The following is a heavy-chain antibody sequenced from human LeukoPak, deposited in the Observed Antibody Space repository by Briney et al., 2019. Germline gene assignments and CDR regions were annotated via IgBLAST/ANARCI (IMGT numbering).Heavy chain of an antibody. CDR3: ARDIKMATVTTGNFDY. CDR2: IYYSGST. V-gene: IGHV4-39*07. CDR1: GGSISSSSYY. D-gene: IGHD4-11*01. J-gene: IGHJ4*02. Sequence: SETLSLTCTVSGGSISSSSYYWGWIRQPPGKGLEWIGGIYYSGSTYYNPSLKSRVTISVDTSKNQFSLKLSSVTAADTAVYYCARDIKMATVTTGNFDYWGQGTLVTVSS.